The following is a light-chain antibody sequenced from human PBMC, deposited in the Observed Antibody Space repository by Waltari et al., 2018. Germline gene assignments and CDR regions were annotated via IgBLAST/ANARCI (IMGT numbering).Light chain of an antibody. J-gene: IGKJ2*01. Sequence: DIVMTQSPLSLPVTPGEPASISCRSSQGLLHSNGNNYLDWYLQKPGQSPQVLIYLGSNRASGVPDRFSGSASGTDFTLKISRVEAEDVGVYYCMQALQTPYTFGQGTKLEIK. CDR2: LGS. CDR3: MQALQTPYT. CDR1: QGLLHSNGNNY. V-gene: IGKV2-28*01.